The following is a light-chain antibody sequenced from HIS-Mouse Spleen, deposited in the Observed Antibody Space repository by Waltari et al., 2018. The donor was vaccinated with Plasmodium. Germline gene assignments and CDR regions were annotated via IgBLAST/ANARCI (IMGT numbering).Light chain of an antibody. CDR2: GVS. CDR1: SSDVGGYNY. J-gene: IGLJ2*01. Sequence: QSALTQPPSASGSPGQSVTISCTGTSSDVGGYNYVSWYQQHPGKAPKLMIYGVSKRPSGVPDRFSGSKHGNTASLTVSGLQAEDEADYYCSSYAGSNNLVFGGGTKLTVL. CDR3: SSYAGSNNLV. V-gene: IGLV2-8*01.